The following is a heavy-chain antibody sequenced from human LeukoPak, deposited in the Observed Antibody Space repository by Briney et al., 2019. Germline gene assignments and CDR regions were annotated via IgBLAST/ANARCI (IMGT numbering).Heavy chain of an antibody. CDR3: ARAYSGYSIDF. J-gene: IGHJ4*02. V-gene: IGHV1-46*01. Sequence: ASVKVSCKASGYTFTDYYIHWVRQAPGHGLVWMGIIYPSGGGSSYAQRFQGRFTMTRDTSTSTVYMELSSLTSEDTALYYCARAYSGYSIDFWGQGTLVTVSS. CDR2: IYPSGGGS. CDR1: GYTFTDYY. D-gene: IGHD3-22*01.